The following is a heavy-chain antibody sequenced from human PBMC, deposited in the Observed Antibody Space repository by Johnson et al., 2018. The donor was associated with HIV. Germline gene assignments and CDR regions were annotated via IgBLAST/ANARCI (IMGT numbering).Heavy chain of an antibody. D-gene: IGHD3-3*02. CDR2: IKQDGSEK. Sequence: VHLVESGGGLLQPGGSPSLSCSASGFTFSSYWMSWVRQAPGKGLEWVANIKQDGSEKYYVDSVKGRFTISRDNAKNSLYLQMNSLRAEDTAVYYCAKNQEVSREDAFDIWGQGTMVTVSS. V-gene: IGHV3-7*05. J-gene: IGHJ3*02. CDR3: AKNQEVSREDAFDI. CDR1: GFTFSSYW.